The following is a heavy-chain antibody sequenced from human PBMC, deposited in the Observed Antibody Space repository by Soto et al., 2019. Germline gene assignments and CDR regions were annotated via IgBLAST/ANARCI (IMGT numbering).Heavy chain of an antibody. CDR3: ARGVAGGYSSPFDY. D-gene: IGHD3-22*01. V-gene: IGHV4-59*01. J-gene: IGHJ4*02. CDR1: GGSISNYY. CDR2: IYYSGST. Sequence: QVQLQESGPGLVKPSETLSLTCTVSGGSISNYYWIWIRQPPGKGLEWIGYIYYSGSTNYNPSLKSRVTISVDTSKNRFSLKLSSVTAADTAVYYCARGVAGGYSSPFDYWGQGTLVTVSS.